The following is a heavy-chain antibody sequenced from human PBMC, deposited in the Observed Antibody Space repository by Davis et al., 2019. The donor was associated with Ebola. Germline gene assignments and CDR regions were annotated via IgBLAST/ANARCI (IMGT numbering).Heavy chain of an antibody. CDR1: VFTFSRYG. CDR3: ARDRRFRAQISPGTYYYYYGMDV. J-gene: IGHJ6*02. CDR2: IWYDGSNK. Sequence: GESLNISFAASVFTFSRYGMHWVRHAPGHVLAWVAVIWYDGSNKYYADSVKGRFTISRDNSKNTLYLQMNSLRAEDTAVYYCARDRRFRAQISPGTYYYYYGMDVWGQGTTVTVSS. V-gene: IGHV3-33*01. D-gene: IGHD3-10*01.